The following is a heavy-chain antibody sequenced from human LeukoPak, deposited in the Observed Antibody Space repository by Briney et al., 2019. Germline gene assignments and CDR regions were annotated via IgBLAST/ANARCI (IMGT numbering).Heavy chain of an antibody. V-gene: IGHV3-7*01. J-gene: IGHJ5*02. D-gene: IGHD1-26*01. CDR3: ARGGRGWFDP. CDR1: GFAFSTYW. CDR2: INQDGRHR. Sequence: GGSLRLSCVASGFAFSTYWMTWVRQAPGKGLEWVANINQDGRHRYFVNSVEGRFSISRDNAKNSLYLQIDSQRADDTAVYYCARGGRGWFDPWGQGTLVTVSS.